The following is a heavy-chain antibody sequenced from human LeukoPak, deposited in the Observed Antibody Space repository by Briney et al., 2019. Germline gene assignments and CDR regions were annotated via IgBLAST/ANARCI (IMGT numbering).Heavy chain of an antibody. CDR3: ARPSDHYYYYFYMDV. CDR2: ISYDGNKK. Sequence: GGSLRLSCAAAEFTFSTYAMHWVRQAPGKGLEWVAFISYDGNKKDYADSVKGRFTISRDNSENTLYLQMNSLRIEDAGVYYCARPSDHYYYYFYMDVWGQGTTVTVSS. CDR1: EFTFSTYA. J-gene: IGHJ6*03. V-gene: IGHV3-30*04.